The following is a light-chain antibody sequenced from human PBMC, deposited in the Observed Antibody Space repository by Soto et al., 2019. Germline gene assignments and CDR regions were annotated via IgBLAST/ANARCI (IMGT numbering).Light chain of an antibody. V-gene: IGKV3-11*01. CDR1: QSVSSY. CDR2: DAS. Sequence: IVLTQSPATLSLSPGERATLSCRASQSVSSYLAWYQQKPGQAPRLLIYDASNRATGIPARFSGSGSGTDFTLTISSLEPEDFAVYYCQQRSNWPPPLTFGGGTTVEIK. CDR3: QQRSNWPPPLT. J-gene: IGKJ4*01.